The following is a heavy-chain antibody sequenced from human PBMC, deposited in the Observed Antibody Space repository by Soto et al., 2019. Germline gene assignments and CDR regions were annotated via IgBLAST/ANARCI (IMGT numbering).Heavy chain of an antibody. D-gene: IGHD3-16*01. Sequence: SETLSLTCTVYGDSITNNHWWSRVRQPPGKGPELIGEIYHTGIANYNPSLESRVAFSVDKSKNQFSLSLTSVTAADTAVYYCVCKLGPYYYGLDVWGQGTTVTVSS. CDR2: IYHTGIA. J-gene: IGHJ6*02. CDR3: VCKLGPYYYGLDV. CDR1: GDSITNNHW. V-gene: IGHV4-4*02.